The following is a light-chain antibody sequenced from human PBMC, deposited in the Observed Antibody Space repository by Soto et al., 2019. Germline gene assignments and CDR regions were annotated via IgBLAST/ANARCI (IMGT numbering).Light chain of an antibody. CDR3: QSYASSLSGHI. CDR2: GNS. CDR1: SSNIGAGYD. V-gene: IGLV1-40*01. J-gene: IGLJ1*01. Sequence: RAATSSNESSSNIGAGYDVHWYQQLPGTPPKLLIYGNSNRPSGVPDRFSGSKSGTSASLAITGLQAEDEADYFCQSYASSLSGHICGTGTKVTVL.